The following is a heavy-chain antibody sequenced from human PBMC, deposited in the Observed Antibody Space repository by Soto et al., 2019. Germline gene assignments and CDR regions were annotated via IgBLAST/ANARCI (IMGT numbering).Heavy chain of an antibody. CDR1: GGTFSSYA. CDR3: AREFHITGNHGTLYYFDY. CDR2: IIPIFGTA. Sequence: QVQLVQSGAEVKKPGSSVKVSCKASGGTFSSYAISWVRQAPGQGLEWMGGIIPIFGTANYAQKFQGRVTITADEYTSTAYMELSSLRSEDTAVYYCAREFHITGNHGTLYYFDYWGQGTLVTVSS. V-gene: IGHV1-69*01. D-gene: IGHD1-20*01. J-gene: IGHJ4*02.